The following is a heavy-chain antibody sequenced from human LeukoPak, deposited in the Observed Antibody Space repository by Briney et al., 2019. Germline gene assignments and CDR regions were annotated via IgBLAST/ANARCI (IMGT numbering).Heavy chain of an antibody. CDR1: GFTFSSYA. J-gene: IGHJ4*02. CDR2: ISGSGGST. CDR3: AKDRYGDYLIEDY. D-gene: IGHD4-17*01. V-gene: IGHV3-23*01. Sequence: GGSLRLSCAASGFTFSSYAMSWVRQAPGKGLEWVSAISGSGGSTYYADSVKGRFSISRDNSKNTLYLQMNSLRAEDTAVYYPAKDRYGDYLIEDYWGQGTLVTVSS.